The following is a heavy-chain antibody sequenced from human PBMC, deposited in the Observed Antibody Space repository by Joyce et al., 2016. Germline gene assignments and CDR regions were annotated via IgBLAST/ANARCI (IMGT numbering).Heavy chain of an antibody. CDR1: GFTFEDYA. V-gene: IGHV3-9*01. CDR2: ISWNGKNI. Sequence: EVQLVESGGGLVQPGGSLRLSCAASGFTFEDYAMHWVRQGRGKGLEWVSSISWNGKNIGYADSVKGRFTISRDNAKKSLFLQMNSLRAEDTALFYCAKREHYGMDVWGQGTSVTVSS. CDR3: AKREHYGMDV. D-gene: IGHD1/OR15-1a*01. J-gene: IGHJ6*02.